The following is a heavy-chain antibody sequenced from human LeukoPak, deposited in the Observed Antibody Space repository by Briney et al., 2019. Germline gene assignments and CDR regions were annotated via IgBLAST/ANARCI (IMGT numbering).Heavy chain of an antibody. CDR1: GGSISSGSYY. CDR3: ARHVALKFRRTAAGTPFDY. CDR2: IYYSGST. D-gene: IGHD6-13*01. V-gene: IGHV4-39*01. J-gene: IGHJ4*02. Sequence: SETLSLTCTVSGGSISSGSYYWGWIRQPPGKGLEWIGSIYYSGSTYYNPSLKSRVTISVDTSKNQFSLKLSSVTAADTAVYYCARHVALKFRRTAAGTPFDYWGQGTLVTVSS.